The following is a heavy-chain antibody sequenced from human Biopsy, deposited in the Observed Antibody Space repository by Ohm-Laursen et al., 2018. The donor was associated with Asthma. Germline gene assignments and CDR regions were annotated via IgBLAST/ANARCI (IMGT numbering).Heavy chain of an antibody. J-gene: IGHJ4*02. CDR3: VRHQYSSSWSTFDY. D-gene: IGHD3-22*01. V-gene: IGHV4-39*01. Sequence: SETLSLTCTVPGGSITSSSYYWGWNRQPPGKGMEWIGSMYHSGSPYYHPSLKSRATISVDTSKNQLSLKMSSVTAADTAVYFCVRHQYSSSWSTFDYWGQGALVTVSS. CDR2: MYHSGSP. CDR1: GGSITSSSYY.